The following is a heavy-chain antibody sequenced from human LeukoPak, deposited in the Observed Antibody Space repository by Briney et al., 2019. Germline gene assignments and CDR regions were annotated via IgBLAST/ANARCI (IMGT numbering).Heavy chain of an antibody. Sequence: GGSLRLSCTASGFTFSGYAMHWVRQSPGKGLEWVGFISYDTSNKYYADSAKGRFTISRDNFKNTLYLQMNSLRAEDTAVYYCAKRGCDTNGCPYYFDYWGQGTLVTVSS. CDR1: GFTFSGYA. J-gene: IGHJ4*02. D-gene: IGHD2-8*01. V-gene: IGHV3-30-3*02. CDR2: ISYDTSNK. CDR3: AKRGCDTNGCPYYFDY.